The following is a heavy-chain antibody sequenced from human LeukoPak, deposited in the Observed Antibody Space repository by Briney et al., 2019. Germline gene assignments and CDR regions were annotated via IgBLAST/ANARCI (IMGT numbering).Heavy chain of an antibody. D-gene: IGHD4-17*01. Sequence: GASVKVSCKASGYTFTSYGISWVRQAPGQGLEWMGVINPRGDSTTYAQKFQGRLTMTRDSSTSTIYMELSSLRSDDTAVYYCGREMLSYGDCIDYWGQGTLVTVSS. J-gene: IGHJ4*02. CDR1: GYTFTSYG. V-gene: IGHV1-46*01. CDR2: INPRGDST. CDR3: GREMLSYGDCIDY.